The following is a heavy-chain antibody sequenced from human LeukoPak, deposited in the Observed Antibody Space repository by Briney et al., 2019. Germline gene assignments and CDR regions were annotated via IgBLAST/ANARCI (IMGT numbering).Heavy chain of an antibody. J-gene: IGHJ4*02. D-gene: IGHD1-26*01. CDR3: ASSGSYRFDY. CDR2: ISSSGSAK. V-gene: IGHV3-48*02. Sequence: GGSLRLSCAASGFTFSSYAMSWVRQAPGKGLEWVSHISSSGSAKYYADSVKGRFTISRDNAKNSLYLQMNSLRDEDTAVYYCASSGSYRFDYWGQGTLVTVSS. CDR1: GFTFSSYA.